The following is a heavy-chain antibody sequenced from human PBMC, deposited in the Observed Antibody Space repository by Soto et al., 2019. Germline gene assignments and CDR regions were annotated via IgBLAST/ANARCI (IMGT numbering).Heavy chain of an antibody. Sequence: GESLKISCKGSGYSFTSYWIGWVRQMPGKGLEWMGIIYPGDSDTRYSPSFQGQVTISADKSISTAYLQWSSLKASDTAMYYCARLGDSGYEPYYYSGIDAWAQGTTVTFSS. V-gene: IGHV5-51*01. CDR2: IYPGDSDT. CDR1: GYSFTSYW. J-gene: IGHJ6*02. CDR3: ARLGDSGYEPYYYSGIDA. D-gene: IGHD5-12*01.